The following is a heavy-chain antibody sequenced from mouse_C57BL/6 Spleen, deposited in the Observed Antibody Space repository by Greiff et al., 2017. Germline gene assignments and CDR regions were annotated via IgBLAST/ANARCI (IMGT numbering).Heavy chain of an antibody. Sequence: EVQRVESGGGLVQPKGSLTLSCAASGFTFNTYAMHWVRLAPGKGLEWVARIRSKSSKYATYYADSVKDGFTISRDDSQSMIYLQMNKLKTEDTAMYYCVRRGGHYAMDYWGQGTSVTVSS. J-gene: IGHJ4*01. CDR3: VRRGGHYAMDY. CDR1: GFTFNTYA. CDR2: IRSKSSKYAT. V-gene: IGHV10-3*01.